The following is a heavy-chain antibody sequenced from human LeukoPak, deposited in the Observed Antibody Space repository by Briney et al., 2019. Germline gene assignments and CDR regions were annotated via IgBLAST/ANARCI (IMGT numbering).Heavy chain of an antibody. Sequence: SETLSLTCTVSGGSISSYYWSWIRQPPGKGLEWIGYIYYSGSTNYNPSLKSRVTISVDTSKSQFSLKLSSVTAADTAVYFCARGQSYRKSQNWFGPWGQGTLVTVSS. V-gene: IGHV4-59*01. D-gene: IGHD4-11*01. CDR3: ARGQSYRKSQNWFGP. J-gene: IGHJ5*02. CDR1: GGSISSYY. CDR2: IYYSGST.